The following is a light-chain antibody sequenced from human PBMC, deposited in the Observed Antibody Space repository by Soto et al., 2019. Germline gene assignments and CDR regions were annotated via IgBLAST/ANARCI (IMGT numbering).Light chain of an antibody. Sequence: EIVLTQSPATLSLSPGERATLSCRASQSVSSYLAWYQQKPGQAPRLLIYDASNRATGIPARFSGSGSGTDFTLTISSLESEDVAVYYCQQRSNWQLTFGGGTKVEIK. J-gene: IGKJ4*01. CDR2: DAS. CDR1: QSVSSY. CDR3: QQRSNWQLT. V-gene: IGKV3-11*01.